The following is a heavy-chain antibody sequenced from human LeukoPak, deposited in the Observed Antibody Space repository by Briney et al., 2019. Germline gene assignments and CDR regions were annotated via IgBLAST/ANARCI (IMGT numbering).Heavy chain of an antibody. D-gene: IGHD6-19*01. Sequence: GGSLRLSCAASGFTFSASAVHWGRRASGEGLEWVGRIRSKADTYTTSYAASVKGRFTISRDDSKNTAFLQLNSLKTEDTAVYYCTREYSSGWPFDFWGQGTLVTVSS. CDR2: IRSKADTYTT. V-gene: IGHV3-73*01. CDR1: GFTFSASA. J-gene: IGHJ4*02. CDR3: TREYSSGWPFDF.